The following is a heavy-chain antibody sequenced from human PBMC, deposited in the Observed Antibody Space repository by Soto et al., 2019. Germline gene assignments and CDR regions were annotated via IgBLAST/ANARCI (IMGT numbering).Heavy chain of an antibody. CDR1: GDSIGTYY. CDR2: INYIGNT. CDR3: ARHWDT. V-gene: IGHV4-59*08. Sequence: QVQLQESGPGLVKPSETLSLTCAVSGDSIGTYYWSWIRQPPGKGLEWIAYINYIGNTNYNPSLKSRVTISVGTSKNQFSLKLSSVTAADTAVYYCARHWDTWGQGNLVTVSS. J-gene: IGHJ5*02.